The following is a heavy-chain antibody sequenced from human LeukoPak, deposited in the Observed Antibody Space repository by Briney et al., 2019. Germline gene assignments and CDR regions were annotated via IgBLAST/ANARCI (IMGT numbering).Heavy chain of an antibody. CDR3: ARDEGYCSGGSCTGYFDY. J-gene: IGHJ4*02. D-gene: IGHD2-15*01. CDR1: GFAFSSYS. V-gene: IGHV3-21*01. CDR2: ISSSTSYI. Sequence: GGSLRLSCAASGFAFSSYSMNWVRQAPGKGLEWVSTISSSTSYIYYADSVKGRFTVSRDNAKNSLYLQMNSLRAEDTAVYYCARDEGYCSGGSCTGYFDYWGQGTLVTVSS.